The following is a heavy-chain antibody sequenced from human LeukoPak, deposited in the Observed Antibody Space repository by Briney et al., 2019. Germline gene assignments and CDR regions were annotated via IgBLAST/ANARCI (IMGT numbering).Heavy chain of an antibody. CDR3: ARERSPRYYYYYYMDV. CDR1: GFTFDDYG. Sequence: PGGSLRLSCAASGFTFDDYGMSWVRQAPGKGLEWVSGINWNGGSTGYADSVKGRFTISRDNAKNSLYLQVNSLRAEDTALYYCARERSPRYYYYYYMDVWGKGTTVTVSS. V-gene: IGHV3-20*04. J-gene: IGHJ6*03. CDR2: INWNGGST.